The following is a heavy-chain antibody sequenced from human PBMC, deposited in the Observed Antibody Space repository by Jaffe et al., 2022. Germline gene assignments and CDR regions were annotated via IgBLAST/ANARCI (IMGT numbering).Heavy chain of an antibody. V-gene: IGHV3-9*01. D-gene: IGHD2-15*01. J-gene: IGHJ4*02. CDR2: ISWNSGSI. CDR1: GFTFDDYA. Sequence: EVQLVESGGGLVQPGRSLRLSCAASGFTFDDYAMHWVRQAPGKGLEWVSGISWNSGSIGYADSVKGRFTISRDNAKNSLYLQMNSLRAEDTALYYCAKDLAHCSGGSCSSYFDYWGQGTLVTVSS. CDR3: AKDLAHCSGGSCSSYFDY.